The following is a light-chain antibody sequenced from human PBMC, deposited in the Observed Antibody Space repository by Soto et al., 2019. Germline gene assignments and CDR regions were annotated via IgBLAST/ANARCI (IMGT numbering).Light chain of an antibody. CDR2: GGN. V-gene: IGLV1-40*01. J-gene: IGLJ1*01. Sequence: QSALAQPPSVSGAPGQTVTISCTGSSSNIGAPYDVHWYQHLPGTAPKLLIYGGNNRPSGVPDRFSGSRSGTSASLDITGLQADDEAAYFCQSYDMSLNNYVFGTGTKVTVL. CDR1: SSNIGAPYD. CDR3: QSYDMSLNNYV.